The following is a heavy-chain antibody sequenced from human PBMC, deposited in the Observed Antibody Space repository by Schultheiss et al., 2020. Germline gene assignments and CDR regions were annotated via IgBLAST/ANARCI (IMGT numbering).Heavy chain of an antibody. J-gene: IGHJ4*02. CDR1: GGSFSGYY. V-gene: IGHV4-59*12. D-gene: IGHD3-10*01. CDR2: IYYSGST. Sequence: SQTLSLTCAVYGGSFSGYYWSWIRQPPGKGLEWIGYIYYSGSTNYNPSLKSRVTISVDTSKNQFSLKLSSVTAADTAVYYCALAKSSGSYYVDYWGQGTLVTVSS. CDR3: ALAKSSGSYYVDY.